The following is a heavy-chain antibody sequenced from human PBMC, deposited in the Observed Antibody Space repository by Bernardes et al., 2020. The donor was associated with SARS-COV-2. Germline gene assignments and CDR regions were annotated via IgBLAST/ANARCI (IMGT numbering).Heavy chain of an antibody. D-gene: IGHD3-3*01. Sequence: SETLSLTCTVSGGSISSYYWSWIRQPPGKGLEWIGYIYYSGSTNYNPSLKSRVTISVDTSKNQLSLKLSSVTAADTAVYYCARGLPTKYYDFWSGYAWYFDYWGQGTLVTVSS. J-gene: IGHJ4*02. V-gene: IGHV4-59*01. CDR2: IYYSGST. CDR1: GGSISSYY. CDR3: ARGLPTKYYDFWSGYAWYFDY.